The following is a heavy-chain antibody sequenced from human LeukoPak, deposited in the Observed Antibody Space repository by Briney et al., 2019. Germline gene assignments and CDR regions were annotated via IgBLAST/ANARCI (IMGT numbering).Heavy chain of an antibody. V-gene: IGHV3-23*01. CDR2: ISGSGGST. CDR3: AKDQHSGSGWYFDY. J-gene: IGHJ4*02. CDR1: GFTFSSYA. Sequence: PGGSLRLSCAASGFTFSSYATSWVRQAPGKGLEWVSAISGSGGSTYYADSVKGRFTISRDNSKNTLYLQMNSLRAEDTAVYYCAKDQHSGSGWYFDYWGRGTLVTVSS. D-gene: IGHD1-26*01.